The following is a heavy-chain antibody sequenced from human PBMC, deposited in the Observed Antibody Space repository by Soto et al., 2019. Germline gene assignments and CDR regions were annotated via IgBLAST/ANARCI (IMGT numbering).Heavy chain of an antibody. J-gene: IGHJ4*02. CDR2: ISWNSGSI. D-gene: IGHD3-10*01. CDR3: VKDPGNYGSGFFHYFDY. Sequence: GGSLRLSCAASGFTFDDYAMHWVRQAPGKGLEWVSGISWNSGSIGYADSVKGRFTISRDNAKNSLYLQMNSLRAEDTALYYCVKDPGNYGSGFFHYFDYWGQGTLVTVSS. V-gene: IGHV3-9*01. CDR1: GFTFDDYA.